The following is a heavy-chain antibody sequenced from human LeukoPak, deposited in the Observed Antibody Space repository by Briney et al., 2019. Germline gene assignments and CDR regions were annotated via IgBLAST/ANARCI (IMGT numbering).Heavy chain of an antibody. D-gene: IGHD6-19*01. Sequence: SETLSLTCAVYGGSFSGYYWSWIRQPPGKGLEWIGEINHSGSTNYNPSLKSRVTISVDTSKNQFSLKLSSVTAADTAVYYCARPQWLGYYFDYWGQRTLVTVSS. J-gene: IGHJ4*02. CDR3: ARPQWLGYYFDY. CDR1: GGSFSGYY. V-gene: IGHV4-34*01. CDR2: INHSGST.